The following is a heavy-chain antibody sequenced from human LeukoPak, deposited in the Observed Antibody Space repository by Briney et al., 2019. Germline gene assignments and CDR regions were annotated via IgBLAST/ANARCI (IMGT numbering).Heavy chain of an antibody. D-gene: IGHD2-2*02. V-gene: IGHV1-8*01. J-gene: IGHJ4*02. Sequence: ASVRVSCKASGYTFTKNDINWVRQAPGQGLEWLGWMSPKSGNTGYAQQLQGRVTMTKNASIATAYLDQSSLRSEDTAVYYCARAGRSSIPGAIRSYYFDYWGQGPLITVPS. CDR2: MSPKSGNT. CDR3: ARAGRSSIPGAIRSYYFDY. CDR1: GYTFTKND.